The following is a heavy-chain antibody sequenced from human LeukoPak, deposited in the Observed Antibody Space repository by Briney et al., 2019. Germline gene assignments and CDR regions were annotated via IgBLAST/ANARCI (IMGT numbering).Heavy chain of an antibody. Sequence: PSETLSLTCTVSGGSISSSSYYWGWIRQPPGKGLEWIGSIYYSGSTYYNPSLKSRVTISVDTSKNQFSLKLSSVTAADTAVYYCARGTTVTRLKLNWFDPWGQGTLVTVSS. V-gene: IGHV4-39*07. CDR2: IYYSGST. D-gene: IGHD4-17*01. J-gene: IGHJ5*02. CDR3: ARGTTVTRLKLNWFDP. CDR1: GGSISSSSYY.